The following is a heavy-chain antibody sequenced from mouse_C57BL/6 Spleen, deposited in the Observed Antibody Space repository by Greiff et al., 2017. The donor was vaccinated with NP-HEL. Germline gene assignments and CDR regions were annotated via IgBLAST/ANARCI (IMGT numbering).Heavy chain of an antibody. Sequence: EVQLQQSGPGMVKPSQSLSLTCTVTGYSITSGYDWHWIRHFPGNKLEWMGYISYSGSTNYNPSLKSRISITHDTSKNHFFLKLNSVTTEDTATYYCAREGSNYWYFEVWGTGTTVTVSS. CDR3: AREGSNYWYFEV. V-gene: IGHV3-1*01. CDR1: GYSITSGYD. J-gene: IGHJ1*03. D-gene: IGHD2-5*01. CDR2: ISYSGST.